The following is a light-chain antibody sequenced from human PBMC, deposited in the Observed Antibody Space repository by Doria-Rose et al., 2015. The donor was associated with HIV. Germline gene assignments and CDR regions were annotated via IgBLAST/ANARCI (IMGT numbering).Light chain of an antibody. CDR3: QQYYSYPIT. Sequence: IQVTQSPSSLSASTGDRVTITCRASQGISSYLAWYQQKPGKAPKLLIYAASTLQSGVPSRFSGSGSGTDFTLTISCLQSEDFATYYCQQYYSYPITFGPGTKVDIK. V-gene: IGKV1-8*01. J-gene: IGKJ3*01. CDR2: AAS. CDR1: QGISSY.